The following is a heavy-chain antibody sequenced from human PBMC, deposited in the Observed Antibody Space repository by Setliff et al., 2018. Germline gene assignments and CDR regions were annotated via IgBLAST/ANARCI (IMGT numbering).Heavy chain of an antibody. J-gene: IGHJ4*02. Sequence: ASVKVSCKASGYTFTSYGISWVRQAPGQGLEWMGWISAYNGNTNYAQKLQGRVTMTTDTSTSTAYMELRSLRSDDTAVDYCARDAWDYGDYGGRYWFDYWGQGTLVTVSS. V-gene: IGHV1-18*01. CDR3: ARDAWDYGDYGGRYWFDY. CDR2: ISAYNGNT. CDR1: GYTFTSYG. D-gene: IGHD4-17*01.